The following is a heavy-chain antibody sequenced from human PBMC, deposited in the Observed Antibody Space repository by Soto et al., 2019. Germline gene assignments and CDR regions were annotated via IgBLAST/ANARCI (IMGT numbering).Heavy chain of an antibody. CDR3: ARDRPMVYAIPGCMDV. D-gene: IGHD2-8*01. V-gene: IGHV3-30-3*01. Sequence: LRLSCAASGFTFSSYAMHWVHQAPGKGLEWVAVISYDGSNKYYADSVKGRFTISRDNSKNTLYLQMNSLRAEDTAVYYCARDRPMVYAIPGCMDVWGQGTTVTVSS. CDR2: ISYDGSNK. CDR1: GFTFSSYA. J-gene: IGHJ6*02.